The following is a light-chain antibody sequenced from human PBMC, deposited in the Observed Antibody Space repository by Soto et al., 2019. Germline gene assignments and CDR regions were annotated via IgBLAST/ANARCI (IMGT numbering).Light chain of an antibody. V-gene: IGLV2-14*01. Sequence: QSALTQPASVSGSLGQSITISCTGISSDGGDYNYVSWYQHHPGKVPKLLIYEVNNRPSGVSNRFSGSKSGNTASLTISGLQADDEADYYCSSYTRRNSLGVFGGGTQLTVL. CDR1: SSDGGDYNY. CDR2: EVN. J-gene: IGLJ3*02. CDR3: SSYTRRNSLGV.